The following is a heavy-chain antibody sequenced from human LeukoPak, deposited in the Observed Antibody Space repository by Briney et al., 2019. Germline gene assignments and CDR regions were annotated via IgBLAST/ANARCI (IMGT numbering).Heavy chain of an antibody. D-gene: IGHD3-9*01. V-gene: IGHV1-3*01. CDR1: GYTFTSYA. Sequence: GASVKVSCKASGYTFTSYAMHWVRQAPGQRLEWMGWINACNGNTKYSQKFQGRVTITRDTSASTAYMELSSLRSEDTAVYYCARDLNVLRYFDWLFPADGMDVWGKGTTVTVSS. J-gene: IGHJ6*04. CDR3: ARDLNVLRYFDWLFPADGMDV. CDR2: INACNGNT.